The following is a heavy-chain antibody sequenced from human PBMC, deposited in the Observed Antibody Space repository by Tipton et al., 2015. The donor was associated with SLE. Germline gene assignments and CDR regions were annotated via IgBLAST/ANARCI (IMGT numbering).Heavy chain of an antibody. Sequence: QSGAEVKKPGASVKVSCKASGYTFTSYFMHWVRQAPGQGVEWMGIINPRGGSTSYAQKFQGRVTMTRDTSTSTVYMELSSLRSEDTAVYYCASGGDYGAFDIWGQGTMVTVSS. CDR2: INPRGGST. CDR1: GYTFTSYF. J-gene: IGHJ3*02. D-gene: IGHD4-17*01. V-gene: IGHV1-46*01. CDR3: ASGGDYGAFDI.